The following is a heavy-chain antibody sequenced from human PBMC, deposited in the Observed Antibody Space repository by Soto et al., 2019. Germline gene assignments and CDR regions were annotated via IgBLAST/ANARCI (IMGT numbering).Heavy chain of an antibody. Sequence: QVQLVQSGAEVKKPGASVKVSCKASGYTFTSYGISWVRQAPGQGLEWMGWISAYNGNTNYAQKLQGRVTMTTDTSTSTAHMELRSLRSDDTAVYYCARDPPIGYYDSSGYFDYWGQGTLVTVSS. D-gene: IGHD3-22*01. CDR3: ARDPPIGYYDSSGYFDY. V-gene: IGHV1-18*01. J-gene: IGHJ4*02. CDR2: ISAYNGNT. CDR1: GYTFTSYG.